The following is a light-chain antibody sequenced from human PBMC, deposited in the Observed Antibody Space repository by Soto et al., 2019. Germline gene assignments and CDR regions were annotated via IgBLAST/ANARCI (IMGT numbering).Light chain of an antibody. CDR1: SRDVGGYNF. CDR3: NSYAGSNIYV. CDR2: EVN. Sequence: QSALTQPPSASGSPGQSVTISCSGTSRDVGGYNFVSWYQHHPGKAPKLIIYEVNKRPSGVPNRFSGSKSGNTASLTVSGLQAEDEADYYCNSYAGSNIYVFGTGTKVTVL. J-gene: IGLJ1*01. V-gene: IGLV2-8*01.